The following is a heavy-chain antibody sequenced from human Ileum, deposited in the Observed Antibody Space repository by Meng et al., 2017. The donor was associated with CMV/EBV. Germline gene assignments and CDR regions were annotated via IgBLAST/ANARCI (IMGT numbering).Heavy chain of an antibody. V-gene: IGHV4-39*01. CDR1: GGSISSSSYY. CDR3: ASPPVYDSSGYSFDY. Sequence: SETLSLTCTVSGGSISSSSYYWGWIRQPPGKGLEWIGSIYYSGSTYYNPSLKSRVTISVDTSKNQFSLKLSSVTAADTAVYYCASPPVYDSSGYSFDYWGQGTLVTVSS. CDR2: IYYSGST. D-gene: IGHD3-22*01. J-gene: IGHJ4*02.